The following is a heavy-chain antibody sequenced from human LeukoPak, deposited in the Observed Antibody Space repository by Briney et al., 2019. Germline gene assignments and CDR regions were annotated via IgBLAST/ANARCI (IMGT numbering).Heavy chain of an antibody. V-gene: IGHV3-7*01. CDR3: ARDAPLQQPPSDY. CDR1: GFTFSSYW. CDR2: IKQDGSEK. D-gene: IGHD6-13*01. J-gene: IGHJ4*02. Sequence: GGSLRLSCAASGFTFSSYWMSWVRQAPGKGLEWVANIKQDGSEKYYVDSVKGRFTISRDNAKNSLYLQMNSLRAEDTAVYYCARDAPLQQPPSDYWGQGTLVTVSS.